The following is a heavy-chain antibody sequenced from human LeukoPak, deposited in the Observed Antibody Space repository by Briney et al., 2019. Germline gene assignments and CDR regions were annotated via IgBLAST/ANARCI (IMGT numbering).Heavy chain of an antibody. Sequence: GGSLRLSCAATGFSFTTYWMSWVRQAPGKGLEWVANIKEDGSDKYYVDSVKGRFSISRDNAKNSLYLQMSSLRAEDTAVYYCAKDPGDKAVDRWFDPWGQGTLVTVSS. D-gene: IGHD6-19*01. V-gene: IGHV3-7*03. J-gene: IGHJ5*02. CDR1: GFSFTTYW. CDR3: AKDPGDKAVDRWFDP. CDR2: IKEDGSDK.